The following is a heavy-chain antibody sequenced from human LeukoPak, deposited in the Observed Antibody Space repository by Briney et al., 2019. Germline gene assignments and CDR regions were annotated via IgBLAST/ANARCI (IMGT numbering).Heavy chain of an antibody. Sequence: ASLKVSCKASGGTFNSYAISWVRQAPGQGLEWMGGIMPLFGTANYAQEFQGRVTFTTDESASTAYMEVSSLRSEDTAVYYCASGSLGDGYGVGDYYQYMDVWGKGTTVTVSS. V-gene: IGHV1-69*05. J-gene: IGHJ6*03. CDR2: IMPLFGTA. CDR3: ASGSLGDGYGVGDYYQYMDV. CDR1: GGTFNSYA. D-gene: IGHD5-24*01.